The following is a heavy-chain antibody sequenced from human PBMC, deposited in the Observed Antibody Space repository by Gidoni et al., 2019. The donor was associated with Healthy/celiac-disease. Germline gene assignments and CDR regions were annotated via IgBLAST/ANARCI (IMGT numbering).Heavy chain of an antibody. CDR3: ARGGRTVTAD. CDR1: GFTFSSYS. D-gene: IGHD2-21*02. J-gene: IGHJ4*02. CDR2: ISSSSSYI. V-gene: IGHV3-21*01. Sequence: EVQLVESGGGLVKPGGSLRLSCAASGFTFSSYSMNWVRQDPGKGLEWVSSISSSSSYIYDADSVKGRFTISRDNAKNSLYLQMNSLRAEDTAVYYCARGGRTVTADWGQGTLVTVSA.